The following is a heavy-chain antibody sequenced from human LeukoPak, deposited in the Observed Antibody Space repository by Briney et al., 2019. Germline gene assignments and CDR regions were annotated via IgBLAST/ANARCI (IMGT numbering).Heavy chain of an antibody. CDR2: IYYSGST. Sequence: SETLSLTCTVSGGSISSYYWSWIRQPPGKGLEWIGYIYYSGSTNYNPSLKSRVTISVDTSKNQFSLKLSSVTAADTAVYYCAMSNVWLGEFLFDYWGQGTLVTVSS. J-gene: IGHJ4*02. CDR3: AMSNVWLGEFLFDY. D-gene: IGHD3-10*01. V-gene: IGHV4-59*01. CDR1: GGSISSYY.